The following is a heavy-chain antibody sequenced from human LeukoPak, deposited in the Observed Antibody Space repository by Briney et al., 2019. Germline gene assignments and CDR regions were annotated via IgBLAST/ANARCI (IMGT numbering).Heavy chain of an antibody. CDR3: ARERESPDSDFDY. Sequence: SETLSLTCTVSGGSISSGSYYWSWIRQPAGKGLEWIGRIYTSGSTNYNPSLKSRVTISVDTSKNQFSLKLSSVTAADTAVYYCARERESPDSDFDYWGQGTLVTVSS. V-gene: IGHV4-61*02. D-gene: IGHD1-14*01. J-gene: IGHJ4*02. CDR2: IYTSGST. CDR1: GGSISSGSYY.